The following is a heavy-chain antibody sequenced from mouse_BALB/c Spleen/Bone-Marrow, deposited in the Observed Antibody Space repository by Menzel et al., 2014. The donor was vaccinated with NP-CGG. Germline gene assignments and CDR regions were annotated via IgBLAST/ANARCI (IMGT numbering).Heavy chain of an antibody. CDR3: ARSKVLYAMDY. D-gene: IGHD2-14*01. Sequence: QVHVKQSGAELMKPGASVKISCKATGYTFNSYWIEWVKQRPGHGLEWIGEILPGNGSTNYNEKFKGKATFTAETSSNTAYMQLSSLTSEDSAVYFCARSKVLYAMDYWGQGTSVTVSS. CDR2: ILPGNGST. J-gene: IGHJ4*01. CDR1: GYTFNSYW. V-gene: IGHV1-9*01.